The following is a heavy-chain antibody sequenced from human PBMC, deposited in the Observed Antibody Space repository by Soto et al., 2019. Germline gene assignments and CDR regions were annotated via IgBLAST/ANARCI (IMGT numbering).Heavy chain of an antibody. D-gene: IGHD2-21*02. V-gene: IGHV3-23*01. CDR1: GFIFSSYS. Sequence: GGPLRLSCAASGFIFSSYSMYWVRQAPGKGPEGVAGISAFSDSILYADSVEGRFTISRDNSKNTLYLQLNSLRADDTAVYFCAKKRRSGGDNWYFDSWGQGTLVTV. J-gene: IGHJ4*02. CDR2: ISAFSDSI. CDR3: AKKRRSGGDNWYFDS.